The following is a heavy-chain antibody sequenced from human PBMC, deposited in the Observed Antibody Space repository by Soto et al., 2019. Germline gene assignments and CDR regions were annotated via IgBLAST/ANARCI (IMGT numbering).Heavy chain of an antibody. CDR1: GFTFSDYD. CDR3: ARDYYKYYDSSGYYRSPAY. V-gene: IGHV3-30-3*01. J-gene: IGHJ4*02. D-gene: IGHD3-22*01. CDR2: ISYDGSDK. Sequence: GGSLRLSCAASGFTFSDYDMSWIRQAPGKGLEWVALISYDGSDKDYADSVKGRFTISRDNSRNTLFLQMNSLRAEDTAVYYCARDYYKYYDSSGYYRSPAYWGQGT.